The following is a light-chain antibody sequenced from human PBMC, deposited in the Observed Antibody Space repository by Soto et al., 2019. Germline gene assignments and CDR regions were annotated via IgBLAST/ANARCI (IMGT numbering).Light chain of an antibody. CDR2: DVS. J-gene: IGLJ2*01. Sequence: QSALTQPASVSGSPGQSITISCTGTSSDVGGYNYVSWFQHHPGKAPKLIIFDVSNRPSGVYYRFSGSKSGNTASLAISGLRAEDEADYYCSSYTSNSTPVFGGGTKVTVL. V-gene: IGLV2-14*03. CDR3: SSYTSNSTPV. CDR1: SSDVGGYNY.